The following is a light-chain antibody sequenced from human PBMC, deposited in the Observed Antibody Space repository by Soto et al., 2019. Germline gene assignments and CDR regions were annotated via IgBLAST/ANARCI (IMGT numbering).Light chain of an antibody. CDR2: GAS. V-gene: IGKV3-15*01. CDR3: RHYNNLWG. Sequence: EIVMTQAPATLSVSPGERVTLSCRASQSVRTNLAWYQHKPGQAPRPLVYGASTRATGVPARFSASGSGTEFTLIISSLQSEDFAVYYCRHYNNLWGFGGGTKVEIK. J-gene: IGKJ4*01. CDR1: QSVRTN.